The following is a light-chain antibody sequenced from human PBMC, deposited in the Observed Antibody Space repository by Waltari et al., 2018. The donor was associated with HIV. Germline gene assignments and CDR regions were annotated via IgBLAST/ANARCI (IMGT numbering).Light chain of an antibody. J-gene: IGLJ3*02. CDR3: CSHALSNTWV. V-gene: IGLV2-11*01. CDR2: DVG. CDR1: SSDVAGANY. Sequence: QSALTQPRSESGAPAQSVTTSSTATSSDVAGANYVSVYQQHPGQAPKLMIYDVGKRPSGVPDRFSGSKSGNTASLTISGLQAEDEADYYCCSHALSNTWVFGGGTKLTVL.